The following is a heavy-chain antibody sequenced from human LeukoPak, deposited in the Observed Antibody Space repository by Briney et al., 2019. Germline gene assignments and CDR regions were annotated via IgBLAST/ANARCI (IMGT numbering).Heavy chain of an antibody. D-gene: IGHD3-10*01. CDR1: GFTFSSYA. CDR3: AKDLHYGSGSYYKNAAYYYYGMDV. V-gene: IGHV3-30*04. Sequence: GGSLRLSCAASGFTFSSYAMHWVRQAPGKGLEWVAVISYDGSNKYYADSVKGRFTISRDNSKNTLYLQMNSLRAEDTAVYYCAKDLHYGSGSYYKNAAYYYYGMDVWAKGPRSPSPQ. J-gene: IGHJ6*04. CDR2: ISYDGSNK.